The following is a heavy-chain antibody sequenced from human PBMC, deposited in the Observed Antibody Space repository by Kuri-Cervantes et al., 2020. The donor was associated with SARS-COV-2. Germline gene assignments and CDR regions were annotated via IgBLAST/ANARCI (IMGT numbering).Heavy chain of an antibody. J-gene: IGHJ6*02. V-gene: IGHV4-34*01. D-gene: IGHD1-1*01. CDR3: ASVPNGYYYYGMDV. CDR1: GGSFSGYY. Sequence: SETLSLTCAVYGGSFSGYYWSWIRQPPGKGLEWTGEINHSGSTNYNPSLKSRVTISVDTSKNQFSLKLSSVTAADTVVYYCASVPNGYYYYGMDVWGQGTTVTVSS. CDR2: INHSGST.